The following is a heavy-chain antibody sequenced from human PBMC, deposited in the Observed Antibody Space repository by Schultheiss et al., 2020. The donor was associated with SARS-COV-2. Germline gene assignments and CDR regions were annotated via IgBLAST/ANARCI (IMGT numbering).Heavy chain of an antibody. CDR2: IYYSGST. CDR1: GGSISSYY. V-gene: IGHV4-59*12. J-gene: IGHJ4*02. CDR3: ARDHGSSSAVDY. Sequence: SETLSLTCTVSGGSISSYYWSWIRQPPGKGLEWIGSIYYSGSTYYNPSLKSRVTISVDTSKNQFSLKLSSVTAADTAVYYCARDHGSSSAVDYWGQGTLVTVSS. D-gene: IGHD6-6*01.